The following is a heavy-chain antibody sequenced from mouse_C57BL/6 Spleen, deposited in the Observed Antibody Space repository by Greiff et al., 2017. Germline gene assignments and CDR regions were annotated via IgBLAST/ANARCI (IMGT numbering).Heavy chain of an antibody. D-gene: IGHD2-1*01. V-gene: IGHV1-55*01. CDR2: IYPGSGST. CDR3: ARGGNYVWYFDV. J-gene: IGHJ1*03. CDR1: GYTFTSYW. Sequence: QVQLQQPGAELVKPGASVKMSCKASGYTFTSYWITWVKQRPGQGLEWIGDIYPGSGSTNYNEKFKSKATLTVDTSSSTAYMPLSSLTSEDSAVYYCARGGNYVWYFDVWGTGTTVTVSS.